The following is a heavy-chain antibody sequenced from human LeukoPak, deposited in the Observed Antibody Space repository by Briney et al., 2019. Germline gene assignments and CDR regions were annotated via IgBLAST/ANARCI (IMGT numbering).Heavy chain of an antibody. D-gene: IGHD3-22*01. Sequence: GGSLRLSCAASGFTFSSYSMNWVRQAPGKGLEWVSIISSGSSAIFSADALKGRFTISRDNAKNTLNLQMNSLRAEDTAVYYCARVAYYYDSSGYYRLLDYWGQGTLVTVSS. CDR3: ARVAYYYDSSGYYRLLDY. CDR1: GFTFSSYS. V-gene: IGHV3-21*01. J-gene: IGHJ4*02. CDR2: ISSGSSAI.